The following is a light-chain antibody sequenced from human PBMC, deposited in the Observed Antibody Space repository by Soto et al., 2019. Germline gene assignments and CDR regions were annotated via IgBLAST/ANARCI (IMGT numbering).Light chain of an antibody. V-gene: IGLV1-40*01. CDR1: SSNIGAGYD. J-gene: IGLJ2*01. Sequence: QSVLTQPPSVSGAPGQRVTISCTGSSSNIGAGYDVHWYQQLPGTAPKLLIYGNSKRPSGVPDRFSGSKSGTSASLAITGLQAEEEADYYCQSYDSSLSGSVFGGGTKVTVL. CDR3: QSYDSSLSGSV. CDR2: GNS.